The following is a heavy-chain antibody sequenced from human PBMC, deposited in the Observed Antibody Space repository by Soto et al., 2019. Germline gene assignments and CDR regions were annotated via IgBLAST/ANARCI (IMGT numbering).Heavy chain of an antibody. V-gene: IGHV1-24*01. J-gene: IGHJ3*02. Sequence: ASVKVSCKASGYNFFSYGIGWVRQAPGQGLEWMGGFDPEDGETIYAQKFQGRVTMTEDTSTDTAYMELSSLGSEDTAVYYCATDDPDSSGYYYTDAFDIWGQGTMVTVSS. D-gene: IGHD3-22*01. CDR3: ATDDPDSSGYYYTDAFDI. CDR1: GYNFFSYG. CDR2: FDPEDGET.